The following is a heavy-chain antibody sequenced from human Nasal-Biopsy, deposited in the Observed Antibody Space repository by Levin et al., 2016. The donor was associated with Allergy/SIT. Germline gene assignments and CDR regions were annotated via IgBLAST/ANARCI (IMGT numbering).Heavy chain of an antibody. CDR3: ATDGSYGMDV. V-gene: IGHV3-66*01. D-gene: IGHD1-26*01. J-gene: IGHJ6*02. CDR2: IYAGGNT. Sequence: GGSLRLSCSGFTVSSNYMSWVRQAPGKGLEWVSIIYAGGNTYYADSVKGRFTISRDNSKNTLYLQMNSLRAEDTAVYYCATDGSYGMDVWGQGTTVTVSS. CDR1: GFTVSSNY.